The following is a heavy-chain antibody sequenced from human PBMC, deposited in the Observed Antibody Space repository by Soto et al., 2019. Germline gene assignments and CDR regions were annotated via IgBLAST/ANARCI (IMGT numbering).Heavy chain of an antibody. J-gene: IGHJ1*01. CDR2: IYSSGST. Sequence: VGSLRVSCAVSGFTISRNYMSWVRQPPGKGLEWVSVIYSSGSTYYADSVKGRFTISRDNSKSTVYLQMNSLRAEDTAVYYCARARDCYNLLYEPTWGQGTLVTVSS. CDR1: GFTISRNY. CDR3: ARARDCYNLLYEPT. D-gene: IGHD2-21*01. V-gene: IGHV3-53*01.